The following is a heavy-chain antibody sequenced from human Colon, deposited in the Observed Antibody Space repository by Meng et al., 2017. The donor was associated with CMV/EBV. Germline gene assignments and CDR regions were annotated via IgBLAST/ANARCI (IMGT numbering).Heavy chain of an antibody. V-gene: IGHV1-2*02. CDR3: ARDLVVVIPDDL. CDR2: INPKSGGT. CDR1: EYNFIDHY. J-gene: IGHJ5*02. D-gene: IGHD2-2*01. Sequence: ASVKVSCKASEYNFIDHYIHWVRQAPGQGLEWMGWINPKSGGTNYAQKFQGRVSMTRDTSISTAYMELTSLRSDDTAVYYCARDLVVVIPDDLWGQGTLVTAPQ.